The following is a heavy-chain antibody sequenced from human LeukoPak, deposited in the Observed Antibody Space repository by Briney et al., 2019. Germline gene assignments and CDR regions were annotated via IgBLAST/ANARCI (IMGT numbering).Heavy chain of an antibody. J-gene: IGHJ4*02. CDR3: AKLSGDYIWGSYPLDY. Sequence: GGSLRLSCAASGFIFSSYAMSWVRQAPGKGLEWVSAISGSGGSTYYADSVKGRFTISRDNSKNTLYLQMNSLRAEDTAVYYCAKLSGDYIWGSYPLDYWGQGTLVTVSS. CDR2: ISGSGGST. V-gene: IGHV3-23*01. CDR1: GFIFSSYA. D-gene: IGHD3-16*02.